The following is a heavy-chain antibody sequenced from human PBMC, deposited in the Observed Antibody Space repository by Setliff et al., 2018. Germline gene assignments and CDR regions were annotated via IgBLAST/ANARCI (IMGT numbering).Heavy chain of an antibody. D-gene: IGHD4-4*01. Sequence: GGSLRLSCEGSGMNFSNAWMTWVRQVSGKGLEWVGRIKNIVDGETTDCTARVRGRCIISRDNSRDTVYLQMNSLRDEDTAIYFCAKCTSWDSHYPYFDYWGQGALVTVSS. V-gene: IGHV3-15*01. CDR1: GMNFSNAW. CDR3: AKCTSWDSHYPYFDY. J-gene: IGHJ4*02. CDR2: IKNIVDGETT.